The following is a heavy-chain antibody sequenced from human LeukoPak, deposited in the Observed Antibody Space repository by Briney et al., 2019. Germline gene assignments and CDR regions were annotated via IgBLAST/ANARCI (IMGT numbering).Heavy chain of an antibody. CDR2: INPNSGGT. D-gene: IGHD6-19*01. Sequence: ASVKVSCKASGGTFSSYAISWVRQAPGQGLEWMGWINPNSGGTNYAQKFQGRVTMTRDTSISTAYMELSRLRSDDTAVYYCARRAVDNSYYYYMDVWGKGTTVTVSS. V-gene: IGHV1-2*02. CDR3: ARRAVDNSYYYYMDV. CDR1: GGTFSSYA. J-gene: IGHJ6*03.